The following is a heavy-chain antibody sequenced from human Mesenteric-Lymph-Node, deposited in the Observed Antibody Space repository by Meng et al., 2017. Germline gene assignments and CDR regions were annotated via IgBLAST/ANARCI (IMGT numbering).Heavy chain of an antibody. Sequence: QVQLQEWGPGLVKPSETLSLTCAGYGGSFSGYYWSWIRQPPGKGLEWIGYIHYSGTTYYNPSLKSRIAISLDTSKNQFSLNLNSVTAADAAVYYCARDSPGGYGYFDSWGQGTLVTVSS. J-gene: IGHJ4*02. V-gene: IGHV4-34*09. CDR2: IHYSGTT. D-gene: IGHD5-12*01. CDR1: GGSFSGYY. CDR3: ARDSPGGYGYFDS.